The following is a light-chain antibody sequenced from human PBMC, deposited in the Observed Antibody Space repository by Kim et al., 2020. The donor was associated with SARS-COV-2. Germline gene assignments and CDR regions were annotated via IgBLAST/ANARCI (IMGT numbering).Light chain of an antibody. Sequence: PGGTVTLTCGSSTGTVSSGHYCHWIQHKPAQAPRTLISDTSKKHSWTPARFSGSLLGGKAVLIVSGAQPEDEADYYCLLSYGGARVFGGGTQLTVL. CDR1: TGTVSSGHY. V-gene: IGLV7-46*01. CDR2: DTS. J-gene: IGLJ2*01. CDR3: LLSYGGARV.